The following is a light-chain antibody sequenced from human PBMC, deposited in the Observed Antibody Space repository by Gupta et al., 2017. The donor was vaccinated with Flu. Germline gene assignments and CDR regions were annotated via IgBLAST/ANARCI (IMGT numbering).Light chain of an antibody. CDR3: CSYAGSSAWV. V-gene: IGLV2-11*01. CDR2: DVS. Sequence: TSSDVGGYNYVSWYQQHPGKAPKLMIYDVSKRPSGVPDRFSGSKSGNTASLTISGLQAEDEADYYCCSYAGSSAWVFGTGTKVTVL. CDR1: SSDVGGYNY. J-gene: IGLJ1*01.